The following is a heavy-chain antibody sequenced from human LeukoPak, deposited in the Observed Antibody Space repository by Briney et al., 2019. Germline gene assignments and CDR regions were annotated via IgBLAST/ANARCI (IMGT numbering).Heavy chain of an antibody. J-gene: IGHJ4*02. V-gene: IGHV4-30-4*08. CDR1: GGSISGYY. CDR2: IYYSGST. CDR3: ARGYCSGGSCYSGTQTFDY. D-gene: IGHD2-15*01. Sequence: SETLSLTCTVSGGSISGYYWSWIRQPPGKGLEWIGYIYYSGSTYYNPSLKSRVTISVDTSKNQFSLKLSSVTAADTAVYYCARGYCSGGSCYSGTQTFDYWGQGTLVTVSS.